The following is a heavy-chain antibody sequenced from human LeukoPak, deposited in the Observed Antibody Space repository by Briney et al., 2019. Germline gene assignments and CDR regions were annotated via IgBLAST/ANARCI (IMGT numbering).Heavy chain of an antibody. D-gene: IGHD6-6*01. Sequence: PGRSLRLSCAASGFTFDDYAMHWGRQAPGRGLEWVSGISWNSGSIGYADSVKGRFTISRDNAKNCLYLQMNSLRAEDMALYYCAKDYSSSSSFFDYWGQGTLVTVSS. CDR1: GFTFDDYA. CDR2: ISWNSGSI. J-gene: IGHJ4*02. CDR3: AKDYSSSSSFFDY. V-gene: IGHV3-9*03.